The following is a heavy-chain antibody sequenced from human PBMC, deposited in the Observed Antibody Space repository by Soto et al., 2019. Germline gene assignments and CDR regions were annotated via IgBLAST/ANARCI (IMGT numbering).Heavy chain of an antibody. CDR1: GYTFTSYA. J-gene: IGHJ6*02. V-gene: IGHV1-3*01. Sequence: ASVKVCCKASGYTFTSYAMHWVRQAPGQRLEWMGWINAGNGNTKYSQKFQGRVTITRDTSASTAYMELSSLRSEDTAVYYCARGLGYCSSTSCYDYYGMDVWGQGTTVTVSS. CDR3: ARGLGYCSSTSCYDYYGMDV. D-gene: IGHD2-2*01. CDR2: INAGNGNT.